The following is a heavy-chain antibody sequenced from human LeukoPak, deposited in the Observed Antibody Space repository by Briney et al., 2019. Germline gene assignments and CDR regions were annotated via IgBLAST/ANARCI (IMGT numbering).Heavy chain of an antibody. CDR2: IWFDGSNK. CDR3: ARVLRIYSSGWYSLGY. CDR1: GFTFSSYA. Sequence: GGSLGLSWPASGFTFSSYAMPWVRKAPGKGREWVPVIWFDGSNKYYADSVKGRFTISRDNSKNTLYLQMNSLRAEDTAVYYCARVLRIYSSGWYSLGYWGQGTLVTVSS. J-gene: IGHJ4*02. D-gene: IGHD6-19*01. V-gene: IGHV3-33*01.